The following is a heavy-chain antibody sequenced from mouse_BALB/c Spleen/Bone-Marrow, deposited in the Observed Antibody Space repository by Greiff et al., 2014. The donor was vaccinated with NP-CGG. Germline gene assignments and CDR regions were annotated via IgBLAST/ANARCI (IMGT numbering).Heavy chain of an antibody. V-gene: IGHV1S137*01. CDR1: GYTFTDYA. J-gene: IGHJ3*01. CDR3: AREGPWFAY. CDR2: ISTYYGDA. Sequence: VQLQQSGAELMRPGVSVKISCKGSGYTFTDYAMHWVKQSHAKSLEWIGVISTYYGDASYNQKFKGKATMTVDKSSSTAYMELARLTSEDSAIYYCAREGPWFAYWGQGTLVTVSA.